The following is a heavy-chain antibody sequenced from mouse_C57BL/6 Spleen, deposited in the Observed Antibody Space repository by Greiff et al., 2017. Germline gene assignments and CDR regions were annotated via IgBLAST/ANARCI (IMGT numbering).Heavy chain of an antibody. V-gene: IGHV5-17*01. J-gene: IGHJ1*03. Sequence: EVQVVESGGGLVKPGGSLKLSCAASGFTFSDYGMHWVRQAPEKGLEWVAYISSGSSTIYYADTVKGRFTISRDNAKNTLFLQMTSLRSEDTAMYYCASFGNPSCYFDVWGTGTTVTVSA. CDR3: ASFGNPSCYFDV. CDR1: GFTFSDYG. D-gene: IGHD2-1*01. CDR2: ISSGSSTI.